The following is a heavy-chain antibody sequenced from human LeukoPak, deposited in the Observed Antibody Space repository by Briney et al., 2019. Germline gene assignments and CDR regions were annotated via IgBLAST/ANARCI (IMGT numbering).Heavy chain of an antibody. V-gene: IGHV3-21*01. J-gene: IGHJ3*02. CDR3: ARDSNYGAPSDAFDI. D-gene: IGHD4-17*01. CDR1: GFTFSSYG. Sequence: GGSLRLSCAASGFTFSSYGMNWVRRAPGKGLEWVSPISSSSSYIYYADSVKGRFTISRDNAKNSLYLQMNSLRAEDTAVYYCARDSNYGAPSDAFDIWGQGTMVTVSS. CDR2: ISSSSSYI.